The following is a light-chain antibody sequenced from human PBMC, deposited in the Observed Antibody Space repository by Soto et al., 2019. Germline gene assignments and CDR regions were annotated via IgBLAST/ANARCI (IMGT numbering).Light chain of an antibody. Sequence: DIPLTQSPSFLSASVGDRVTITCRASQGIRSYLAWYQQKPGKAPNLLIYAASTLQSGVPSRFSGSGSGTEFTLTISSLQPEDFASYYCHQLNSYPLTFGGGTKVEIK. V-gene: IGKV1-9*01. J-gene: IGKJ4*01. CDR3: HQLNSYPLT. CDR1: QGIRSY. CDR2: AAS.